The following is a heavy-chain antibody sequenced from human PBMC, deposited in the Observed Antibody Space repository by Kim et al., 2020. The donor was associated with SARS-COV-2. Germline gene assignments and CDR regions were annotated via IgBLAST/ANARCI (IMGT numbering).Heavy chain of an antibody. Sequence: SETLSLTCAVYGGSFSGYYWSWIRQPPGKGLEWIGEINHSGSTNYNPSLKSRVIISVDTSKNQFSLKQSSVTAAEPAGYYCARGGNWIGPVAQRADCYY. D-gene: IGHD1-1*01. V-gene: IGHV4-34*01. CDR2: INHSGST. CDR3: ARGGNWIGPVAQRADCYY. CDR1: GGSFSGYY. J-gene: IGHJ6*01.